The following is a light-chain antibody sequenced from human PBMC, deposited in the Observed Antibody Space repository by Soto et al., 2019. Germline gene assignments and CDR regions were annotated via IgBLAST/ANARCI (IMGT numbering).Light chain of an antibody. Sequence: EIVLTQSPDTLSLSPGESATLSCRASQSVRSSYLAWYQQKPGQAPRLLIYGASSRATGIPDRFSGSGSGTDFTLTISRLEPEDFAVYYCQQYGGSPRTFGQGTKVDIK. CDR1: QSVRSSY. CDR3: QQYGGSPRT. J-gene: IGKJ1*01. CDR2: GAS. V-gene: IGKV3-20*01.